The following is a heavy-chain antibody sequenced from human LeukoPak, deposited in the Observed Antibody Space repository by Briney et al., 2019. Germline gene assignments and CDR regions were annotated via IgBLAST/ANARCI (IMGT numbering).Heavy chain of an antibody. CDR1: GGSFSGYS. V-gene: IGHV4-34*01. CDR3: VRGLGWFAL. J-gene: IGHJ5*02. Sequence: SETLSLTCAVYGGSFSGYSWNWIRQSPGKGLEWIGEINHSGGTNRNPSLKSRLTISVDTSKNQFSLNLSSVTAADTAVYYCVRGLGWFALWGQGTLVTGSS. CDR2: INHSGGT.